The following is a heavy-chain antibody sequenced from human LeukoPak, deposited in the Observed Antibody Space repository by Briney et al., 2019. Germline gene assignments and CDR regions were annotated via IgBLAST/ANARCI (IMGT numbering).Heavy chain of an antibody. Sequence: GGSLRLSCAASGFTFSSYAMSWVRQAPGKGLDWVSAISGSGGSTYYADSVKGRFTISRDNSKNTLYLQMNSLRAEDTAVYYCAKHSVSYSGGLPIDYWGQGTLVIVSS. V-gene: IGHV3-23*01. CDR1: GFTFSSYA. D-gene: IGHD1-26*01. CDR2: ISGSGGST. CDR3: AKHSVSYSGGLPIDY. J-gene: IGHJ4*02.